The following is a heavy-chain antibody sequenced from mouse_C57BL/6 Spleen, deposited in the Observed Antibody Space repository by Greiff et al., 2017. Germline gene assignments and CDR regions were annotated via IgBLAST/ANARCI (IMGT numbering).Heavy chain of an antibody. D-gene: IGHD1-1*01. CDR1: GYTFTDYY. CDR3: ARSRGYFDV. V-gene: IGHV1-26*01. Sequence: VQLQQSGPELVKPGASVKISCKASGYTFTDYYMNWVKQSHGKSLEWIGDINPNNGGTSYNQKFKGKDTLTVDKSSSTAYMELRSLTSEDSAVYYCARSRGYFDVWGTGTTVTVSS. CDR2: INPNNGGT. J-gene: IGHJ1*03.